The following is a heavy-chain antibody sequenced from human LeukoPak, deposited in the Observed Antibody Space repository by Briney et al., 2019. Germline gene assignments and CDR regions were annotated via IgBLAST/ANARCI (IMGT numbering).Heavy chain of an antibody. Sequence: GGSLRLSCAASGFTFSSYGMHWVRQAPGKGLEWVAFIRYDGSNKYYADSVKGRFTISRDNSKNTLYLQMHSLRAEDTAVYYCAKDPSSGWYLAFDYWGQGTLVTVSS. CDR3: AKDPSSGWYLAFDY. CDR2: IRYDGSNK. J-gene: IGHJ4*02. V-gene: IGHV3-30*02. D-gene: IGHD6-19*01. CDR1: GFTFSSYG.